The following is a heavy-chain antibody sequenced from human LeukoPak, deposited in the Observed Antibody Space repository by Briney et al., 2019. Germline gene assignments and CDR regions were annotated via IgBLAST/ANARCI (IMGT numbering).Heavy chain of an antibody. V-gene: IGHV4-4*02. J-gene: IGHJ5*02. Sequence: SGTLSLTCAVSGGSISSFNWWSWVRQPPGKGLEWIGEIYHGGSTNYNPSLKGRVAMSVDRARNQFSLRLNSVTAADTAVYYCAKGEDYGSGTVHFAPWGQGTLVTVSS. D-gene: IGHD3-10*01. CDR1: GGSISSFNW. CDR2: IYHGGST. CDR3: AKGEDYGSGTVHFAP.